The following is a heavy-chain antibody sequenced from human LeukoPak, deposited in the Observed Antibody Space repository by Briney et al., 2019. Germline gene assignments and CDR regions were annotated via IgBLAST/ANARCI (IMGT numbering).Heavy chain of an antibody. J-gene: IGHJ5*02. CDR1: GYTFTGYY. CDR2: INPNSGGT. Sequence: ASVKVSCKASGYTFTGYYMHRVRQAPGQGLEWMGWINPNSGGTNYAQKFQGRVTMTRDTSISTAYMELSSLRSEDTAVYYCARGYRGVNWFDPWGQGTLVTVSS. CDR3: ARGYRGVNWFDP. V-gene: IGHV1-2*02. D-gene: IGHD1-26*01.